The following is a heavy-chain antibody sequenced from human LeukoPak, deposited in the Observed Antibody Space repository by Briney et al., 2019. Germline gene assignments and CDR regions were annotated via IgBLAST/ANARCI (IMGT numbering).Heavy chain of an antibody. CDR1: GFSVRSNE. CDR2: ITCGST. CDR3: AKDYYGSGSYYCADY. Sequence: GGSLRLSCAASGFSVRSNEMNWVRQAPGKGLEWVSSITCGSTYYADSRKGRFTISRDNSKNTLYLQMNSLRAEDTAVYYCAKDYYGSGSYYCADYWGQGTLVTVSS. V-gene: IGHV3-38-3*01. J-gene: IGHJ4*02. D-gene: IGHD3-10*01.